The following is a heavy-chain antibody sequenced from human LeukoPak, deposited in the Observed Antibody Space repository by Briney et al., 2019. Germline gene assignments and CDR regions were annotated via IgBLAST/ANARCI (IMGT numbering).Heavy chain of an antibody. D-gene: IGHD6-19*01. V-gene: IGHV3-30*02. CDR3: AKDLRAVAGTLVGDY. Sequence: SGGSLRLSCAASGFTFSSYGMHWVRQAPGKGLEWVAFIRYDGSNKYYADSVKGRFTISRDNSKNTLYLQMNSLRAEDTAVYYCAKDLRAVAGTLVGDYWGQGTLVTVSS. CDR2: IRYDGSNK. CDR1: GFTFSSYG. J-gene: IGHJ4*02.